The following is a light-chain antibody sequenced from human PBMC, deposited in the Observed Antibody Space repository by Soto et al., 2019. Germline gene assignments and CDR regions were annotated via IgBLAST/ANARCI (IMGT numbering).Light chain of an antibody. CDR1: SSDVGGYDY. V-gene: IGLV2-11*01. J-gene: IGLJ1*01. Sequence: SVLTQPPSVSGSPGQSVTISCTGTSSDVGGYDYVSWYQQHPGKAPKLLIYDVTKRPSGVPDRFSGSKSGNTASLTISGLQAEDEADLFCCSYGGSFPYVFGTGTKVTVL. CDR3: CSYGGSFPYV. CDR2: DVT.